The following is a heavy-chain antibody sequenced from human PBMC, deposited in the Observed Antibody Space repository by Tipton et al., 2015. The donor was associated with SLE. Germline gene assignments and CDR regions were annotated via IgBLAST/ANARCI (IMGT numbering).Heavy chain of an antibody. D-gene: IGHD1-26*01. CDR2: IYYSGST. J-gene: IGHJ3*02. CDR3: ARAVGGNAFDI. Sequence: TLSLTCTVSGGSISSSSYYWGWIRQPPGKGLEWIGSIYYSGSTYYNPSLKSRVTISVDTSKNQFSLKLSSVTAADTAVYYCARAVGGNAFDIWGQGTMVTVSS. V-gene: IGHV4-39*01. CDR1: GGSISSSSYY.